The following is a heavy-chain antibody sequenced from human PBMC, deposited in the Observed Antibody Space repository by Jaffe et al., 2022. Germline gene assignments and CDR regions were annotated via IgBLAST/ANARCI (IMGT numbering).Heavy chain of an antibody. J-gene: IGHJ4*02. CDR3: TSYDSTWSSSFDN. D-gene: IGHD3-22*01. Sequence: QVQLVQSGAEVKKPGSSVKVSCKASGGTFSSYTFSWVRQAPGQGLEWMGRFIPVLGTAKHAQKFQGRLTISADESTSTAYMELSSLRSEDTAVYYCTSYDSTWSSSFDNWGQGTLVTVSS. CDR1: GGTFSSYT. V-gene: IGHV1-69*08. CDR2: FIPVLGTA.